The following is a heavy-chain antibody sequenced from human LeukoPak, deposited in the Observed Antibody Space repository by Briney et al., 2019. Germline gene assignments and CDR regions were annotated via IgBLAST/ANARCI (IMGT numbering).Heavy chain of an antibody. CDR3: ARGFAAAPTGFDP. J-gene: IGHJ5*02. V-gene: IGHV4-59*01. Sequence: KPSETLSLTCTVSGGSISSYYWSWIRQPPGKGLEWIGYIYYSGSTNYNPSLKSRVTISVDTSKNQFSLKLSSVTAADTAVYYCARGFAAAPTGFDPWGQGTLVTVSS. CDR2: IYYSGST. D-gene: IGHD6-13*01. CDR1: GGSISSYY.